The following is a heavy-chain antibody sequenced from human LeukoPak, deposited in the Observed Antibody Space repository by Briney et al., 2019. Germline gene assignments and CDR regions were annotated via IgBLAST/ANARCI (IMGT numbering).Heavy chain of an antibody. CDR3: ARLGPASSGWPESFDY. CDR2: IKRDGSEK. CDR1: GFTFNSYW. Sequence: GGSLRLSCAASGFTFNSYWMNWGRQAPGKGLEWVAYIKRDGSEKYYVDSVKGRFTISRDNAKNSLDLQMNSLRVEDTAVYYCARLGPASSGWPESFDYWGQGTLVTVSS. J-gene: IGHJ4*02. D-gene: IGHD6-19*01. V-gene: IGHV3-7*03.